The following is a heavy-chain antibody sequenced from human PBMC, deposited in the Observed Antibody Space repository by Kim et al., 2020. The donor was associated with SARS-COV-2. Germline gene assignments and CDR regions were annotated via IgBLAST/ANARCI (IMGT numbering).Heavy chain of an antibody. CDR1: GYTFTSYG. CDR2: ISAYNGNT. Sequence: ASVKVSCKASGYTFTSYGISWVRQAPGQGLEWMGWISAYNGNTNYAQKLQGRVTMTTDTSTSTAYMELRSLRSDDTAVYYCARDYWYFWSGYYKWDYYGMDVWGQGTSVTVS. J-gene: IGHJ6*02. V-gene: IGHV1-18*01. D-gene: IGHD3-3*01. CDR3: ARDYWYFWSGYYKWDYYGMDV.